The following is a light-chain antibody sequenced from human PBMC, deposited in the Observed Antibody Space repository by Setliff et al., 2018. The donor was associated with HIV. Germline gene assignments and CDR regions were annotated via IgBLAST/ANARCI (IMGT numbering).Light chain of an antibody. CDR2: SNN. V-gene: IGLV1-44*01. Sequence: QSVLTQPPSASGTPGQRVTISCSGSSSNIGSNSVNWYQQLPGTAPKLLIYSNNHRPSGVPDRFSGSKSGTSASLAISGLQSEDEADYCCAAWDDSLNGHVFGTGTMSPS. CDR3: AAWDDSLNGHV. J-gene: IGLJ1*01. CDR1: SSNIGSNS.